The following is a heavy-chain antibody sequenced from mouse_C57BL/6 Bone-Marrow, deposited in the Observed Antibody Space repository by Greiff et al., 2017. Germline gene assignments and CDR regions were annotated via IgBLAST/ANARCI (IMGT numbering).Heavy chain of an antibody. J-gene: IGHJ2*01. Sequence: VQLQQPGAELVMPGASVKLSCKASGYTFTSYWMHWVKQRPGQGLEWIGEIDPSDSYTNYNQKFKGKSTLTVDKASSTAYMQLSSLTSEDSAVYDFARRGWYFDYWGQGTTLTVSS. CDR2: IDPSDSYT. V-gene: IGHV1-69*01. CDR1: GYTFTSYW. D-gene: IGHD3-3*01. CDR3: ARRGWYFDY.